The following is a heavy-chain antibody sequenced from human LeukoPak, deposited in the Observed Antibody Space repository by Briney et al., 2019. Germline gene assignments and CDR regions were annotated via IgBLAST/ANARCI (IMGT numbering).Heavy chain of an antibody. Sequence: ASVKVSCKASGGTFSSYAISWVRQAPGQGLEWMGGIIPIFGTANYAQKFQGRVTITADESTSTAYMELSSLRSEDTAVYYCARDTAVAGHDLGGMDVWAKGPRSPSP. CDR2: IIPIFGTA. V-gene: IGHV1-69*13. CDR3: ARDTAVAGHDLGGMDV. J-gene: IGHJ6*02. D-gene: IGHD6-19*01. CDR1: GGTFSSYA.